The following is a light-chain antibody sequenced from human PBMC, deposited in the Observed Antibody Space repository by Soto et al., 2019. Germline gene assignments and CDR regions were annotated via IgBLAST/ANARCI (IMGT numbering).Light chain of an antibody. CDR2: GAS. J-gene: IGKJ1*01. Sequence: EIVLTQSPGTLSLSPGARATLSCRASQSVINNYLAWYQQKPGQAPRLLIYGASSRATGLPDRFSGSGSGTDGTITLSRLEPEDCEVYYCQQYGSSPRTFGQGTKVDIK. CDR3: QQYGSSPRT. CDR1: QSVINNY. V-gene: IGKV3-20*01.